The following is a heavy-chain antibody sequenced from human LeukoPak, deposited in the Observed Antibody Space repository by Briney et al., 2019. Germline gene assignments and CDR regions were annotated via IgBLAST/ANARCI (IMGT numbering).Heavy chain of an antibody. CDR1: GGTFSSYA. CDR2: IIPIFGTA. J-gene: IGHJ4*02. V-gene: IGHV1-69*05. CDR3: ARDDSSGYGY. Sequence: SVKVSCKVSGGTFSSYAISWVRQAPGQGLEWMGRIIPIFGTANYAQKFQGRVTITTDESTSPAYMELSSLRSEDTAVYYCARDDSSGYGYWGQGTLVTVSS. D-gene: IGHD3-22*01.